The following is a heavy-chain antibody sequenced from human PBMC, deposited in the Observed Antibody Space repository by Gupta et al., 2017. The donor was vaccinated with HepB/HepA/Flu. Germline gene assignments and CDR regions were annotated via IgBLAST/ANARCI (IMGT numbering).Heavy chain of an antibody. Sequence: QVQLQESGPGLVKPSETLSLSCSVSGGSINDYYWTWNRQPAGKGLEWIWRMFSSGDSRYNPSLQSRVTMSLDTSKKQFSLKLNSVTAADTAVYYCTRGIVGPLSLGYHYFQMDVWGKGAAVTVSS. CDR3: TRGIVGPLSLGYHYFQMDV. CDR2: MFSSGDS. J-gene: IGHJ6*03. CDR1: GGSINDYY. V-gene: IGHV4-4*07. D-gene: IGHD2-15*01.